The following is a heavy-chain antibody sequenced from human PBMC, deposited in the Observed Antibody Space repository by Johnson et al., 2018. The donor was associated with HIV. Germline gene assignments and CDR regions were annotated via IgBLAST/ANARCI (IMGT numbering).Heavy chain of an antibody. D-gene: IGHD1-26*01. J-gene: IGHJ3*02. CDR2: IYSGGST. CDR1: GFTVSSNY. V-gene: IGHV3-53*01. CDR3: TTSVGATLRGAFDI. Sequence: VQLVESGGGFIQPGGSLRLSCAASGFTVSSNYMSWVRQAPGKGLEWVSVIYSGGSTYYADSVKGRFTISRDNSKNTLYLQMNSLKTEDTAVYYCTTSVGATLRGAFDIWGQGTMVTVSS.